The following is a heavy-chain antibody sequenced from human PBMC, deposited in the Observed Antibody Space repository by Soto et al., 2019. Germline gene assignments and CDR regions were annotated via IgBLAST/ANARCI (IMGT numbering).Heavy chain of an antibody. D-gene: IGHD3-10*01. CDR1: GGSISSGDYY. J-gene: IGHJ3*02. CDR3: ARGGRGDAFDI. Sequence: QVQLQESGPGLVKPSQTLSLTCTVSGGSISSGDYYWSWIRQPPGKGLEWIGYIYYSGSTYYNPSHKSRVTISVDTAKNQFSVKLSSVTAAGTAVYYCARGGRGDAFDIWGQGTMVTVS. V-gene: IGHV4-30-4*01. CDR2: IYYSGST.